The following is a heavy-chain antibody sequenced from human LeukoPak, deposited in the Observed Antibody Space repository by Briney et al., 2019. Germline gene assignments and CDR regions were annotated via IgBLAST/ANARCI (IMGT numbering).Heavy chain of an antibody. D-gene: IGHD3-10*01. CDR2: IIPVFGTT. V-gene: IGHV1-69*06. CDR1: GGTFSSYA. CDR3: ATKNFGDLYRHDDPFNM. Sequence: GASVKVSCKASGGTFSSYAISWVRQAPGQGLEWMGDIIPVFGTTNYAQKFQGRVTISADRSTSTAYMEVSSLKSEDTAVYYCATKNFGDLYRHDDPFNMWGQGTTVTVSS. J-gene: IGHJ3*02.